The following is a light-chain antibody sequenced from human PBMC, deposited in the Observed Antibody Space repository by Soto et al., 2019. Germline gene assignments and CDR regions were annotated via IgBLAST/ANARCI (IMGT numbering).Light chain of an antibody. Sequence: DIQRTQSPSSLSASVGDRVTITCQASQDIRKNLNWYQQKPGKATKVLIYDASNLQSGVPSRFSGSGSGTDFTFTISSLQPEDIATYCCQQCDNLPCTFGQGTNLE. CDR3: QQCDNLPCT. V-gene: IGKV1-33*01. CDR2: DAS. CDR1: QDIRKN. J-gene: IGKJ2*02.